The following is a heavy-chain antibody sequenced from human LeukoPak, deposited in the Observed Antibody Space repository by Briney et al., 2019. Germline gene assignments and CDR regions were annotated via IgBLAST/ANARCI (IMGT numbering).Heavy chain of an antibody. CDR1: GGSFSGYY. Sequence: PAETLSLTCTVYGGSFSGYYWSWIRQPPGKGREWIGEINHSGSTNYNPSLKSRVAISVDTSKNQFSLRASSVTAAHTAVYYCARKAGYCSSTSCSHYWYFDLWGRGTLVTVSS. CDR3: ARKAGYCSSTSCSHYWYFDL. D-gene: IGHD2-2*01. J-gene: IGHJ2*01. V-gene: IGHV4-34*01. CDR2: INHSGST.